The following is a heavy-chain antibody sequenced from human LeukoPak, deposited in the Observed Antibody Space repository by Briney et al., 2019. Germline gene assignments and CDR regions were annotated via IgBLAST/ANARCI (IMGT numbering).Heavy chain of an antibody. CDR3: ARRAYYYGSGSYYSLGY. CDR2: IIPIFGTA. J-gene: IGHJ4*02. V-gene: IGHV1-69*13. CDR1: GGTFSSYA. Sequence: ASVKVSCKASGGTFSSYAISWVRQAPGQGLEWMGGIIPIFGTANYAQKFQGRVTITADESTSTAYMELSSLRSEDTAVYYCARRAYYYGSGSYYSLGYWGQGTLVTVSS. D-gene: IGHD3-10*01.